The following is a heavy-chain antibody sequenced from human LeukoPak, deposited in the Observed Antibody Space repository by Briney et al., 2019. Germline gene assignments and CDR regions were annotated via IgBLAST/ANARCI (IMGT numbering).Heavy chain of an antibody. CDR1: GGTFSSYA. J-gene: IGHJ3*02. CDR3: AREPVHGVVIIQSAFDI. CDR2: IIPIFGTA. D-gene: IGHD3-3*01. Sequence: ASVKVSCKASGGTFSSYAISWVRQAPGQGLEWMGRIIPIFGTANYAQKFQGRVTITTDESTSTAYMELSSLRSEDTAVYYCAREPVHGVVIIQSAFDIWGQGTMVTVSS. V-gene: IGHV1-69*05.